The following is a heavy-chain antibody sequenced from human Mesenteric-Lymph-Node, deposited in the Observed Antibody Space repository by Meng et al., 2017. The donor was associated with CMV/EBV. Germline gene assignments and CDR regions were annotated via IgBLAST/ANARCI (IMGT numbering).Heavy chain of an antibody. CDR2: IDWDDDK. D-gene: IGHD1-26*01. CDR3: ARIWDGATDH. J-gene: IGHJ4*02. CDR1: GFSLSTSGMR. Sequence: LTCTFSGFSLSTSGMRVSWIRQPPGKALEWLARIDWDDDKFYSTSLKTRLTISKDTSKNQVVLTMTNMDPVDTATYYCARIWDGATDHWGQGTLVTVSS. V-gene: IGHV2-70D*14.